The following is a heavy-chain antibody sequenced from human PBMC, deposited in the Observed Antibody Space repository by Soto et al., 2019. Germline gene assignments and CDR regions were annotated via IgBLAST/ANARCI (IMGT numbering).Heavy chain of an antibody. J-gene: IGHJ4*02. CDR3: ARDRGSGWYGPIDY. CDR2: IWYDGSNK. V-gene: IGHV3-33*01. Sequence: QVQLVESGGGVVQPGRSLRLSCAASGFTFSSYGMHWVRQAPGKGLEWVAVIWYDGSNKYYADSVKGRFTISRDNSKNTLYLQMHSLRAEDTAVYYCARDRGSGWYGPIDYWGQGTLVTVSS. CDR1: GFTFSSYG. D-gene: IGHD6-19*01.